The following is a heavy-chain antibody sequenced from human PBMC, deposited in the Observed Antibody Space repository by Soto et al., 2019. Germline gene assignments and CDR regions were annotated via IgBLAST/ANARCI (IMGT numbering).Heavy chain of an antibody. D-gene: IGHD3-9*01. V-gene: IGHV3-23*01. CDR3: AKAPFPRHYVILTGSSY. CDR2: ISGSGGST. Sequence: EVQLLESGGGLVQPGGSLRLSCAASGFTFSSYAMSWVRQAPGKGLEWVSAISGSGGSTYYADSVKGRFTISRDNSKNTLYLQMNSLRAEDTAVYYCAKAPFPRHYVILTGSSYWGQGTLVTVSS. J-gene: IGHJ1*01. CDR1: GFTFSSYA.